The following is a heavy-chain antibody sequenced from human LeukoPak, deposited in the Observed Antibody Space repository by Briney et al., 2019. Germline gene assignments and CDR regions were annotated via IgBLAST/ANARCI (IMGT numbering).Heavy chain of an antibody. J-gene: IGHJ4*02. Sequence: SETPSLTCAVYGGSFSGYYWSWIRQPPGKGLEWIGEINHSGSTNYNPSLKSRVTISVDTSKNQFSLKLSSVTAADTAVYYCARLRGSYYGLQRSFFDYWGQGTLVTVSS. CDR2: INHSGST. V-gene: IGHV4-34*01. D-gene: IGHD1-26*01. CDR1: GGSFSGYY. CDR3: ARLRGSYYGLQRSFFDY.